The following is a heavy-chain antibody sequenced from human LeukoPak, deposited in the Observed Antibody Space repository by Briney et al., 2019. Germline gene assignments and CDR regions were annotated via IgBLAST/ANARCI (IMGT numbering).Heavy chain of an antibody. Sequence: AGGSLRLSCAASGFAFSGYGIHWARQAPGKGLEWVTFIRYDGNTKYYADSVKGRFSISRDNAKKSLYLQMNSLRAEDTAVYYCARLVSNWFDPWGQGTLVTVSS. CDR3: ARLVSNWFDP. V-gene: IGHV3-33*01. D-gene: IGHD1-26*01. CDR1: GFAFSGYG. J-gene: IGHJ5*02. CDR2: IRYDGNTK.